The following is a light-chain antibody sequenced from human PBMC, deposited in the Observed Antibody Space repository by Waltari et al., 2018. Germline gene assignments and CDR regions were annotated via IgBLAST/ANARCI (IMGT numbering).Light chain of an antibody. J-gene: IGKJ1*01. CDR2: GAS. V-gene: IGKV3-15*01. Sequence: EIVMTQSPATLSVSPGERATLSCRASQSVSSNLAWYQQKPGQAPRPLIYGASTRATGIPARFSGSGSGTEFTLTISSLQSEDLAVYYCQQYNNWPSWTFGQGTKVEIK. CDR3: QQYNNWPSWT. CDR1: QSVSSN.